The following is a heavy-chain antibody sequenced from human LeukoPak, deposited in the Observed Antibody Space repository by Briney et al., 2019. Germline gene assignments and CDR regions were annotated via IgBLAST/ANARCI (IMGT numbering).Heavy chain of an antibody. CDR2: ISSDGSRT. D-gene: IGHD3-22*01. CDR1: GFTFSSYW. J-gene: IGHJ4*02. Sequence: AGGSLRLSCAASGFTFSSYWMHWVRQAPGKGLVWVSRISSDGSRTTYADSVKGRFTISRDNAKNTLYLQMNSLRAEDTAVYYCARDRGGYYDTGGYYDYWGQGTLVTVSS. V-gene: IGHV3-74*01. CDR3: ARDRGGYYDTGGYYDY.